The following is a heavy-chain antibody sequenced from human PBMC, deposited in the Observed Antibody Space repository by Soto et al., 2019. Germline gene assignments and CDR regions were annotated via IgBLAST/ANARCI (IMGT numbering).Heavy chain of an antibody. CDR3: AIRRAGYYYMDV. CDR1: HGSISNYY. D-gene: IGHD3-10*01. CDR2: IYYSGST. Sequence: PSETLSLTCTVSHGSISNYYWSWIRQPPGKGLEWIGNIYYSGSTNYNPSLKSRVTISLDLSKNQFSLKLTSVTAADTAVYFCAIRRAGYYYMDVWGKGTTVTVS. J-gene: IGHJ6*03. V-gene: IGHV4-59*12.